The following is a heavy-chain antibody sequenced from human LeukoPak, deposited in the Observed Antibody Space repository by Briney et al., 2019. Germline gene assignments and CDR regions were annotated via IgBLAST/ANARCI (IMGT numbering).Heavy chain of an antibody. CDR3: AKRGVVIRVILVGFHKEAYYFDS. V-gene: IGHV3-23*01. J-gene: IGHJ4*02. Sequence: GGSLRLSCAASGFTFSSYAMSWVRQAPGKGLEWVSAISGSGGRTNYADSVKGRFTISTDHPKNTLYLQMNSLRAEDTAVYFCAKRGVVIRVILVGFHKEAYYFDSWGQGALVTVSS. CDR1: GFTFSSYA. CDR2: ISGSGGRT. D-gene: IGHD3-22*01.